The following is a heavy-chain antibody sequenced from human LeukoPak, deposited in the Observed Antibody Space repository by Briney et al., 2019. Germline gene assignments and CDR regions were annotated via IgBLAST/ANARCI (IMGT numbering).Heavy chain of an antibody. D-gene: IGHD3-16*01. CDR2: IYHSGSA. J-gene: IGHJ4*02. CDR1: GGSFSSDDYY. V-gene: IGHV4-30-2*01. Sequence: SETLSLTCTVSGGSFSSDDYYWSWIRQPPGKGLEWIGYIYHSGSAYYNPSLKSRVTISVDRSQNQFSLKLSSVTAADTAVYYCARDRGFEGPVYFDYWGQGTLVTVSS. CDR3: ARDRGFEGPVYFDY.